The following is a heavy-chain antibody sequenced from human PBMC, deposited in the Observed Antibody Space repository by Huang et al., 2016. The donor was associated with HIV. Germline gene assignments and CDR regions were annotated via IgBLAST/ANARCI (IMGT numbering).Heavy chain of an antibody. Sequence: EVQLVESGGGLVKPGGSLRLSCAASGFNFSNAWMSWVRQAPGKGVEWGGRMKSKTDGGTTDYAAPVKGRFTISRDDSKKTLYLKMNSLKSEDTAVYYCSSGSTSSPDYYYYYGMEVWGQGTTVTVSS. D-gene: IGHD2-2*01. V-gene: IGHV3-15*01. CDR3: SSGSTSSPDYYYYYGMEV. J-gene: IGHJ6*02. CDR1: GFNFSNAW. CDR2: MKSKTDGGTT.